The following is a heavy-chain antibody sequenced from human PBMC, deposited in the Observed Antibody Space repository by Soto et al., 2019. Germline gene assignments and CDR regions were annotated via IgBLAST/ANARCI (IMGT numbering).Heavy chain of an antibody. CDR2: VNPSGGHT. V-gene: IGHV1-46*01. Sequence: QVQLMQSGAEVKKPGASVKVSCKASGDTFTDYYIHWVRQAPGQGLEWMGTVNPSGGHTTYAQHFLGRVTMTRDTSTSTLYMEVTSLTSDDTAIYYCARGGHVVVVTAALDCWGQGTLVTVSS. D-gene: IGHD2-21*02. CDR1: GDTFTDYY. J-gene: IGHJ4*02. CDR3: ARGGHVVVVTAALDC.